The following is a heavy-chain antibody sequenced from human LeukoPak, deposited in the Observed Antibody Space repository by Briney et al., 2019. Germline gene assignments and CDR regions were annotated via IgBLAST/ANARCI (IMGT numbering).Heavy chain of an antibody. Sequence: HPGRSLRLSCAASGVTFSSYGMHWVRQAPGKGLEWVAVIWYDGSNKQYADSVKGRFTISRDNSKNTLYLQMNSLRAEDTAVYYCARDLQSSSSAELDYWGQGTLVTVSS. CDR2: IWYDGSNK. D-gene: IGHD3-10*01. J-gene: IGHJ4*02. CDR3: ARDLQSSSSAELDY. V-gene: IGHV3-33*01. CDR1: GVTFSSYG.